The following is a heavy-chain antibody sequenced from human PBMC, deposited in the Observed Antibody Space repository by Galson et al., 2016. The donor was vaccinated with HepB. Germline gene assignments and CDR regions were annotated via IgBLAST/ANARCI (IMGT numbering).Heavy chain of an antibody. CDR3: TRSLWLYYFDY. CDR2: IRSKTYGGTT. CDR1: GFRFADYA. V-gene: IGHV3-49*03. Sequence: SLRLSCAVSGFRFADYAVNWFRQAPGKGLDWVGCIRSKTYGGTTDYAASVKGRFTISRDDSRNVAFLQMNSLKTEDTAVYYCTRSLWLYYFDYWGQGTLVTVSS. J-gene: IGHJ4*02. D-gene: IGHD5-12*01.